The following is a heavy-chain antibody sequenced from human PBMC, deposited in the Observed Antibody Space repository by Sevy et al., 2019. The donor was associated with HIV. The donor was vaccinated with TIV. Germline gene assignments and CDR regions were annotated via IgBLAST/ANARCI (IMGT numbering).Heavy chain of an antibody. J-gene: IGHJ6*02. CDR1: GVSISTHS. CDR3: TRSMDNIYGMDV. Sequence: SETLSLTCTVSGVSISTHSWSWIRQPPGKGLEYIGYIYYNGNANYNPSFQRRVTISGDTSMNQLSLKLTSVTAADTAVYYCTRSMDNIYGMDVWGQGTTVTVSS. CDR2: IYYNGNA. V-gene: IGHV4-59*11. D-gene: IGHD3-10*01.